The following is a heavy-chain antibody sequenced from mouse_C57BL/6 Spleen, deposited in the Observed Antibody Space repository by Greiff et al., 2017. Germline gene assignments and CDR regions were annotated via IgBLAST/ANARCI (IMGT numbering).Heavy chain of an antibody. J-gene: IGHJ2*01. V-gene: IGHV1-50*01. D-gene: IGHD2-5*01. CDR2: IDPSDSYT. CDR3: ARRYSNYEDY. CDR1: GYTFTSYW. Sequence: QVQLKQSGAELVKPGASVKLSCKASGYTFTSYWMQWVKQRPGQGLEWIGEIDPSDSYTTSNQKFKGKATVTVDTASSTAYMQLSGLTSEDSAVYYCARRYSNYEDYWGQGTTLTVAS.